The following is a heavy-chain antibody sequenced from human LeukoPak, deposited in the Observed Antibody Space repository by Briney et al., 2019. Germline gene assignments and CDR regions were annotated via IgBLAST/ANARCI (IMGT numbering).Heavy chain of an antibody. CDR3: ARDTRGSPSFRSWFDP. Sequence: GGSLRLSCAASGFTFSRYSMNWVRQAPGKGLEWVAVISYDGSDKYYVDYMKGRFTISRDNSKNTLYLQMNSLRADDTAVYYCARDTRGSPSFRSWFDPWGQGTLVTVSS. V-gene: IGHV3-30*03. CDR1: GFTFSRYS. CDR2: ISYDGSDK. D-gene: IGHD2-15*01. J-gene: IGHJ5*02.